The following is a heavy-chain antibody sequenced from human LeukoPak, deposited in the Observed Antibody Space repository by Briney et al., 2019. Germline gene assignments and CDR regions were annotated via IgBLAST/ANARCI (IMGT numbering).Heavy chain of an antibody. Sequence: ASVKVSCKASGYTFTSYGISWVRQAPGQGLEWMGWISAYNGNTNYAQKLQGRVTMTTDTSTSIAYMELRSLRSDDTAVYYCARVLGPGKITAGRWFDPWGQGTLVTVSS. J-gene: IGHJ5*02. CDR1: GYTFTSYG. CDR2: ISAYNGNT. V-gene: IGHV1-18*01. CDR3: ARVLGPGKITAGRWFDP. D-gene: IGHD3-10*01.